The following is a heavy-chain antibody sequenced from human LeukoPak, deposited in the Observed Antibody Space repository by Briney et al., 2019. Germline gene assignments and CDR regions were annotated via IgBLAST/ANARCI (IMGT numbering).Heavy chain of an antibody. CDR2: ISAYSGNS. V-gene: IGHV1-18*01. D-gene: IGHD3-3*01. J-gene: IGHJ6*02. Sequence: GASVKVSCKASGYTFTSYGIIWVRQAPGQGLEWMGWISAYSGNSNYAQKLQGRVTMTTDTSTSTAYMELRSLRSDDTAVYYCARDLTITIFGVVTHYYYYYGMDVWGQGTTVTVSS. CDR3: ARDLTITIFGVVTHYYYYYGMDV. CDR1: GYTFTSYG.